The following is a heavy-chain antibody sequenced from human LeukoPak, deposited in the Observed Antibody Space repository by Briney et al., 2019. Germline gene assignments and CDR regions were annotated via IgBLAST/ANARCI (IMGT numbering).Heavy chain of an antibody. CDR3: ARDGAMATIRSNWFDP. Sequence: GASVKVSCKASGYTFTSYGISWVRQAPGQGLEWMGWISAYNGNTNYAQKLQGRVTMTTDTSTSTAYMELRSLRSDDTPVYYCARDGAMATIRSNWFDPWGQGTLVTVSS. V-gene: IGHV1-18*01. CDR2: ISAYNGNT. CDR1: GYTFTSYG. J-gene: IGHJ5*02. D-gene: IGHD5-24*01.